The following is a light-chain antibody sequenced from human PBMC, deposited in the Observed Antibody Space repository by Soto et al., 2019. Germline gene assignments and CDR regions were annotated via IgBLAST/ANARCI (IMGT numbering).Light chain of an antibody. CDR3: QQYNNWPPWT. Sequence: IVMTQSPATLSVSPGARATLSCRASQSVSRDLAWYQQKPGQAPRLLIYGASTRATGIPARFSGSGSGTEFTLTISSLQSEDFAVYYCQQYNNWPPWTFGQGTKVDIK. V-gene: IGKV3-15*01. CDR1: QSVSRD. J-gene: IGKJ1*01. CDR2: GAS.